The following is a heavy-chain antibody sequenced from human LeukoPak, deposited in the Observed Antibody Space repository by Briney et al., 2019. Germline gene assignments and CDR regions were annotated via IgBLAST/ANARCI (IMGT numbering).Heavy chain of an antibody. V-gene: IGHV3-74*01. CDR1: GFTFSSYW. D-gene: IGHD3-22*01. J-gene: IGHJ5*02. CDR2: INSDGSST. CDR3: ARPDSSGYNWFDP. Sequence: GGSLRLSCAASGFTFSSYWMHWVRQAPGKGLVSVSRINSDGSSTSYADSVKGRFTISRDNAKNTLYLQMNSLRAEDTAVYYCARPDSSGYNWFDPWGQGTLVTVSS.